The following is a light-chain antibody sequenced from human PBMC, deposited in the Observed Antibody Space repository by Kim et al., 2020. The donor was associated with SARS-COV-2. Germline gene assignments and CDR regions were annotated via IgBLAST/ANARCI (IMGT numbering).Light chain of an antibody. CDR1: EFGVKY. J-gene: IGLJ2*01. V-gene: IGLV3-1*01. CDR2: QDS. Sequence: VPPGQTAGTTYSGDEFGVKYAFWYQQNPRQSPVLCIYQDSKRPSGIPERFSGSNSGNTATLTISGTQAIDEADNYYQAWDSSTVVFGGGTKLTVL. CDR3: QAWDSSTVV.